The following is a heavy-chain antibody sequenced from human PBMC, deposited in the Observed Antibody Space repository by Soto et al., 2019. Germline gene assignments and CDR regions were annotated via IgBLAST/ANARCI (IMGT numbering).Heavy chain of an antibody. Sequence: SETLSLTCAVSGYSIRNGYYWGWIRQPPGKGLEWIGTIYHSGSTYYNPSLKGRVTISVDASENHFSLKLSSVTAADTAVYYCARVGPYCGGDCYSPPPWGQGTLVTVSS. CDR2: IYHSGST. V-gene: IGHV4-38-2*01. CDR3: ARVGPYCGGDCYSPPP. J-gene: IGHJ5*02. CDR1: GYSIRNGYY. D-gene: IGHD2-21*02.